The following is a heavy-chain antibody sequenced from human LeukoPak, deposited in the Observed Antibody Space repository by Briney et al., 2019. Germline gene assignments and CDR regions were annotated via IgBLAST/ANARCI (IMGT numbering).Heavy chain of an antibody. CDR3: ARIGYSSSSLDY. V-gene: IGHV3-7*01. Sequence: GGSLRLSCAASGFTFSNYWMTWVRQAPGRGLEWVANIKQDGSTKYYVDSVKGRFTVSRDNAKNSMYLQMNSLTVEDTAVYYCARIGYSSSSLDYWGQGTLVTVSS. CDR1: GFTFSNYW. CDR2: IKQDGSTK. J-gene: IGHJ4*02. D-gene: IGHD6-6*01.